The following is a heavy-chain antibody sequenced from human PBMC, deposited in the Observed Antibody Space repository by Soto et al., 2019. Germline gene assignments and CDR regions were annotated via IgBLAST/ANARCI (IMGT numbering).Heavy chain of an antibody. Sequence: SVKVSCKASGGTFSSYAISWVRQAPGQGLEWMGGIIPIFGTANYAQKFQGRVTITADESTSTAYMELSSLRSEDTAVYYCARDLYHYGSGGNNWFDPCGQGTLVTVSS. CDR3: ARDLYHYGSGGNNWFDP. CDR1: GGTFSSYA. CDR2: IIPIFGTA. D-gene: IGHD3-10*01. J-gene: IGHJ5*02. V-gene: IGHV1-69*13.